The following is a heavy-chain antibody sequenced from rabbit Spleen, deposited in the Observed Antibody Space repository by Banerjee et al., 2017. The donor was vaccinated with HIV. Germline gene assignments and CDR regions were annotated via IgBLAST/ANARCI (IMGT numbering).Heavy chain of an antibody. V-gene: IGHV1S40*01. J-gene: IGHJ4*01. Sequence: LVESGGGLVQPGASLRLTCTASGFSFSSSDYTCWVRQAPGKGLEWIACIAGSSSGFTYSATWAKGRFTCSKTSSTTVTLEMTSLTAADTATYFCARGSAAMTMVITGYYLNLWGPGTLVTVS. CDR3: ARGSAAMTMVITGYYLNL. CDR1: GFSFSSSDY. CDR2: IAGSSSGFT. D-gene: IGHD2-1*01.